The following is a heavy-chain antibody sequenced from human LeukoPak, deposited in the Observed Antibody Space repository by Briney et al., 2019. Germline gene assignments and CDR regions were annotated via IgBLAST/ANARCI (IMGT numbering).Heavy chain of an antibody. J-gene: IGHJ4*02. V-gene: IGHV3-74*01. CDR2: INTDGSST. Sequence: GGSLRLSCAASGFTFSSYWMHWVRQAPGKGLVWVSVINTDGSSTNYADSVKGRFTISGDNAKNTLYLQMNSLRAEDTAVYYCARRTAAGKYYFDSWGQGTLVTVSS. CDR3: ARRTAAGKYYFDS. D-gene: IGHD6-13*01. CDR1: GFTFSSYW.